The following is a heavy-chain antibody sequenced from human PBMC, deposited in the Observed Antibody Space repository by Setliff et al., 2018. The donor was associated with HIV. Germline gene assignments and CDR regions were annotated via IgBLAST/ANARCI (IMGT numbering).Heavy chain of an antibody. Sequence: GGSLRLSCAASGFIFSSYAMHWVRQAPGKGLEWVAVMSYDGNNKYYADSVKGRFTISRDNSKNTLYLQMDSLRAEDMAVYYCAKDGKNNWGKPILWDYWGQGVIIRYYYMDVWGKGTTVTVSS. D-gene: IGHD3-10*01. V-gene: IGHV3-30*01. CDR2: MSYDGNNK. J-gene: IGHJ6*03. CDR3: AKDGKNNWGKPILWDYWGQGVIIRYYYMDV. CDR1: GFIFSSYA.